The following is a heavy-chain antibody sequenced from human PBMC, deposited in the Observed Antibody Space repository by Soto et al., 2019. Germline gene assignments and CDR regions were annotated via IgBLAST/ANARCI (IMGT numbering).Heavy chain of an antibody. CDR2: ISAYNGNT. CDR3: AIGGHPIDY. D-gene: IGHD3-16*01. Sequence: QVQLVQSGAEVKKPGASVKVSCKTSGYTFTNFGLSWVRQAPGQGLEWMGWISAYNGNTNYAQNFQGRVTMTTDTATSIAYMELRSLSADYTAVYYCAIGGHPIDYWGQGTLVTVSS. CDR1: GYTFTNFG. J-gene: IGHJ4*02. V-gene: IGHV1-18*01.